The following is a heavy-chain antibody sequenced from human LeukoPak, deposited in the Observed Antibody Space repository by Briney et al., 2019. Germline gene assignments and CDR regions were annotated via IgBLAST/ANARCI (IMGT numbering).Heavy chain of an antibody. V-gene: IGHV3-23*01. CDR2: ISGSGTTT. CDR3: AQESIVVVPPFTRGYGMDV. D-gene: IGHD2-2*01. CDR1: EETFRGYA. J-gene: IGHJ6*02. Sequence: GGSLRLSCVDSEETFRGYAMNWVRQAPGKGLEWVSGISGSGTTTYYADSVKGRFTISRDNSKNTLYLQMNSLRVEDTAVYYCAQESIVVVPPFTRGYGMDVWGQGSSVTVSS.